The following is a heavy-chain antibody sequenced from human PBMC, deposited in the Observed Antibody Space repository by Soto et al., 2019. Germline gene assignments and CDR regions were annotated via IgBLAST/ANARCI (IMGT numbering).Heavy chain of an antibody. Sequence: QLQLQESGSGLVKPSQTLSLTCAVSGGSISSGGYSWSWLRQPPGTGLEWIGYIYHSGSTYYNPSLKRRVTISVDRSTNQFSLKLSCVTAVDTAVYYCARDPGLCGRGTLLTLSS. CDR2: IYHSGST. CDR1: GGSISSGGYS. V-gene: IGHV4-30-2*01. CDR3: ARDPGL. J-gene: IGHJ2*01.